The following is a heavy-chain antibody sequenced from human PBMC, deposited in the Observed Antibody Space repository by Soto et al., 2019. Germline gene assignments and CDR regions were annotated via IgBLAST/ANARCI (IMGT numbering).Heavy chain of an antibody. V-gene: IGHV1-69*12. J-gene: IGHJ4*02. Sequence: QVQLVQSGAEVKKPGSSVKVSCKASGGTFSSYAISWVRQAPGQGLEWMGGIIPIFGTANYAQKFQGRVTMXXDXSXXTAYMELSSVRSEDTAVYYCAGDRESGSDLAYFDYWGQGTLVTVSS. D-gene: IGHD1-26*01. CDR2: IIPIFGTA. CDR1: GGTFSSYA. CDR3: AGDRESGSDLAYFDY.